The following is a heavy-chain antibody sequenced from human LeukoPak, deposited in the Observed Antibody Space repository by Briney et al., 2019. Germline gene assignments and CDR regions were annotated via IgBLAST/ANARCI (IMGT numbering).Heavy chain of an antibody. CDR1: GFTFSSYS. J-gene: IGHJ4*02. CDR2: ISSSSSYI. Sequence: GGSLRLSCAASGFTFSSYSMNWVRQAPGKGLEWVSSISSSSSYIYYADSVKGRFTISRDNAKNSLYLQMNSLRAEDTAVYYCAKRSSGSYRVFDYWGQGTLVTVSS. CDR3: AKRSSGSYRVFDY. V-gene: IGHV3-21*01. D-gene: IGHD1-26*01.